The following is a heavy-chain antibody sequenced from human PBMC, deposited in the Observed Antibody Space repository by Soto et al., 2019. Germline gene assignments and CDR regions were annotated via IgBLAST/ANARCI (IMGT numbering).Heavy chain of an antibody. J-gene: IGHJ5*02. D-gene: IGHD3-3*01. V-gene: IGHV3-48*03. Sequence: GGSLRLSXAASGFTFSSYEMNWVRQAPGKGPEWVSYISSSGSTIYYADSVKGRFTISRDNAKNSLYLQMNSLRAEDTAVYYCARDPPLNYDFWSGSDWFDPWGQGTLVTVSS. CDR3: ARDPPLNYDFWSGSDWFDP. CDR1: GFTFSSYE. CDR2: ISSSGSTI.